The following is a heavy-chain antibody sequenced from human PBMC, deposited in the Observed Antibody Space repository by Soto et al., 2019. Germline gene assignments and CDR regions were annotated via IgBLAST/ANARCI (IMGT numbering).Heavy chain of an antibody. CDR2: IYYSGST. D-gene: IGHD2-15*01. Sequence: SETLSLTCTVSGGSISSGGYYWSWIRQHPGKGLEWIGYIYYSGSTYYNPSLKSRVTISVDTSKNQFSLKLSSVTAADTAVYYCARDLLTEHCSGGSCYNWGYYYYGMDVWGQGTTVTVSS. CDR3: ARDLLTEHCSGGSCYNWGYYYYGMDV. CDR1: GGSISSGGYY. V-gene: IGHV4-31*03. J-gene: IGHJ6*02.